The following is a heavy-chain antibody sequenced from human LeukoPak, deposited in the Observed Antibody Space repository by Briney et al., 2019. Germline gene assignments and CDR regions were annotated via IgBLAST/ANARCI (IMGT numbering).Heavy chain of an antibody. CDR3: ARTGVTMVRGVIQTPFDY. V-gene: IGHV4-31*03. D-gene: IGHD3-10*01. J-gene: IGHJ4*02. CDR1: GGSISSGGYY. CDR2: IYYSGST. Sequence: SETLSLTCTVSGGSISSGGYYWSWIRQHPGKGLEWIGYIYYSGSTYYNPSLKSRVTISVDTSKNQFSLKLSSVTAADTAVYYCARTGVTMVRGVIQTPFDYWGQGTLVAVSS.